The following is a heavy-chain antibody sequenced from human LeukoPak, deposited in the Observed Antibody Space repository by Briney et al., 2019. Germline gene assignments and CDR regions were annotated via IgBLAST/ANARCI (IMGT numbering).Heavy chain of an antibody. J-gene: IGHJ4*02. D-gene: IGHD4-17*01. CDR2: TSSSGSTI. Sequence: PGGSLRLSCAASGFTFSSYEMNWVRQAPGKGLEWVSYTSSSGSTIFYADSVKGRFTVSRDNSKNTVYLQINSLRADDTAVYYCAKDRVTTVTSFFSQFDYWGQGTLVTVSS. CDR3: AKDRVTTVTSFFSQFDY. CDR1: GFTFSSYE. V-gene: IGHV3-48*03.